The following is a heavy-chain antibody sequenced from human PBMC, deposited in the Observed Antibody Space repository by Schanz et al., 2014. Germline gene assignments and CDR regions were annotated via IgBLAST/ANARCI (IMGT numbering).Heavy chain of an antibody. CDR2: ISGNSIFT. Sequence: VQLLESGGGLVQPGGSLRLSCAASGFTFSVYWMHWVRQPPGEGLEWVSYISGNSIFTYNAKSVRGRFTISRDNAKNSLYLQMNSLRDDDTAIYYCARGQSSGFSYAEMAFDLWGRGTRVSVSS. V-gene: IGHV3-48*02. D-gene: IGHD3-22*01. CDR1: GFTFSVYW. CDR3: ARGQSSGFSYAEMAFDL. J-gene: IGHJ2*01.